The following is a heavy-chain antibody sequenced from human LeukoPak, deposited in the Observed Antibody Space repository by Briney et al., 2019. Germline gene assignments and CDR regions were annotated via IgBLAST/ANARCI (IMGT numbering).Heavy chain of an antibody. CDR3: ARDPRWLTPDCTSTSCYENYFDP. CDR2: IYHSGSA. V-gene: IGHV4-38-2*02. Sequence: SETLSLTCGVSGYSISSGYQWAWIRQSPGKGLEWIGSIYHSGSAHYNPSLKRRVTISVETSKNQFSLNMYSVTAADTAVYYCARDPRWLTPDCTSTSCYENYFDPWGQGTLVTVSS. J-gene: IGHJ5*02. CDR1: GYSISSGYQ. D-gene: IGHD2-2*01.